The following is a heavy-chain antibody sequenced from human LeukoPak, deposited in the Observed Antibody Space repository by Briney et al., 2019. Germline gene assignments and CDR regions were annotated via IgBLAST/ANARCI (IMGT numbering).Heavy chain of an antibody. J-gene: IGHJ4*02. D-gene: IGHD6-19*01. Sequence: ASVKVSCKASGYAFSTYGLTWVRQAPGQGLEWMGWISGYNGNTNYAQKFQGRVTMTTDTSTSTAYMELRSLISDDTAVYYCARGSVAVAGNVDYWGQGTLATVSS. CDR2: ISGYNGNT. CDR3: ARGSVAVAGNVDY. V-gene: IGHV1-18*01. CDR1: GYAFSTYG.